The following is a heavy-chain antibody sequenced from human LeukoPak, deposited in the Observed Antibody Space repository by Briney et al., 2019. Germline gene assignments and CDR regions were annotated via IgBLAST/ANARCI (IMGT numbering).Heavy chain of an antibody. J-gene: IGHJ4*02. CDR3: AREWDSGSYYLGYFDY. D-gene: IGHD1-26*01. V-gene: IGHV3-72*01. Sequence: GGSLRLSCAASGFTFSDHYMDWVRQAPGKGLEWVGRIRNKANSYTTEYAASVKGRFTISRDDSKNSLYLQMNSLRCEDTAVYYCAREWDSGSYYLGYFDYWGQGTLVTVSS. CDR2: IRNKANSYTT. CDR1: GFTFSDHY.